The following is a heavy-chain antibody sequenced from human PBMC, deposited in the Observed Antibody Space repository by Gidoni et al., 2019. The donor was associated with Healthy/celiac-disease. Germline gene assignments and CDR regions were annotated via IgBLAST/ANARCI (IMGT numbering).Heavy chain of an antibody. J-gene: IGHJ6*02. D-gene: IGHD4-17*01. CDR1: GGTFSSYA. V-gene: IGHV1-69*01. CDR2: IIPIFGTA. Sequence: QVQLVQSGAEVKKPGSSVKVSCKASGGTFSSYAISWVRQAPGQGLEWMGGIIPIFGTANYAQKFQGRVTITADESTSTAYMELSSLRSEDTAVYYCARLTVTEDYYGMDVWGQGTTVTVSS. CDR3: ARLTVTEDYYGMDV.